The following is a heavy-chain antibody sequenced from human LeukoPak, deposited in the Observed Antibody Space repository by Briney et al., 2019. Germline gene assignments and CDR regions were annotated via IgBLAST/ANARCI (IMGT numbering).Heavy chain of an antibody. CDR1: GFTFSSYA. J-gene: IGHJ4*02. Sequence: GGSLRLSCAAFGFTFSSYAMSWVRQAPGKGLEWVSAISGSGGSTYYADSVKGRFTISRDNSKNTLYLQMNSLRAEDTAVYYCAKIDGSSGCFDYWGQGTLVTVSS. CDR2: ISGSGGST. D-gene: IGHD6-19*01. V-gene: IGHV3-23*01. CDR3: AKIDGSSGCFDY.